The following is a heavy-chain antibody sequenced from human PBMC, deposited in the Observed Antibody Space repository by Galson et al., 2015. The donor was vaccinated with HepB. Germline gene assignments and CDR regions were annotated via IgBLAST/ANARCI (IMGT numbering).Heavy chain of an antibody. CDR3: ARDCPPGAGDVWSAFDI. CDR1: GGSFSGHY. J-gene: IGHJ3*02. CDR2: INHSGNA. D-gene: IGHD2-8*01. V-gene: IGHV4-34*01. Sequence: ETLSLTCAVYGGSFSGHYWSWIRQPPGKGLEWIGEINHSGNAYYSPSPKSRVTLSVDTSKSQFSLNLNSVTATDTAVYYCARDCPPGAGDVWSAFDIWGQGAMVTVSS.